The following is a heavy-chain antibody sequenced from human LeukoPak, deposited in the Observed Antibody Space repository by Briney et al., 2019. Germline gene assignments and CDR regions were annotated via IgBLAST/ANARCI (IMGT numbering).Heavy chain of an antibody. CDR3: AKVWGMEYYHDSSGYYIGAFDI. D-gene: IGHD3-22*01. Sequence: PGGSLRLSCAASGFTFSSYAMSWVRQAPGKGLEWVSAISGSGGSTYYADSVRGRFTISRDNSKNTLYLQMNSLRAEDTAVYYCAKVWGMEYYHDSSGYYIGAFDIWGQGTMVTVSS. CDR1: GFTFSSYA. J-gene: IGHJ3*02. V-gene: IGHV3-23*01. CDR2: ISGSGGST.